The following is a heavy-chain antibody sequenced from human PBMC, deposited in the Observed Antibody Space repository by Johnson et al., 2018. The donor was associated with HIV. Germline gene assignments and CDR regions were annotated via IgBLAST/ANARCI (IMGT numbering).Heavy chain of an antibody. CDR2: IRYDGSNK. J-gene: IGHJ3*02. V-gene: IGHV3-30*02. CDR1: GFTFSRYG. CDR3: AKASHWAFDI. D-gene: IGHD1-1*01. Sequence: QVQLVESGGGVVQPGGSLRLSCAASGFTFSRYGMHWVRQAPGKGLEWVAFIRYDGSNKYYVDSVKGRFTISRDNSKNTLYLQMNSLRGEDTAVYYCAKASHWAFDIWGQGTMGTVSS.